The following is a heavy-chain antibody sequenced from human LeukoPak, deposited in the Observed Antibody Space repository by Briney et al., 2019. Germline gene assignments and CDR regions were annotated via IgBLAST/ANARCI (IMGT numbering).Heavy chain of an antibody. CDR2: IYYSGST. CDR3: ARDSPVTTTCD. D-gene: IGHD4-17*01. CDR1: GGSISSSSYY. V-gene: IGHV4-39*07. J-gene: IGHJ4*02. Sequence: SETLSLTCTVSGGSISSSSYYWGWIRQPPGKGLEWIGSIYYSGSTYYNPSLKSRVTISVDTSKNQFSLKLSSVTAADTAVYYCARDSPVTTTCDWGQGTLVTVSS.